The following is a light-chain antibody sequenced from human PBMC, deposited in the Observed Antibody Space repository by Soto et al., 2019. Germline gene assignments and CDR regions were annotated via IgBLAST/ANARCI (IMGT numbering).Light chain of an antibody. CDR3: SSYAGSNNYV. Sequence: QSALTQPPSASGSPGQSVTFSCTGTSSDIGGYNYVSWYQQHPGKAPKLMIYEVSKRPSGVPDRFSGSKSGNTASLTVSGLQAEDEADYYCSSYAGSNNYVFGSGTRSPS. CDR1: SSDIGGYNY. J-gene: IGLJ1*01. CDR2: EVS. V-gene: IGLV2-8*01.